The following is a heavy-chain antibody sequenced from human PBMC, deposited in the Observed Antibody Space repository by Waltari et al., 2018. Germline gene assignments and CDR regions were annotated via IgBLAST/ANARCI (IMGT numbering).Heavy chain of an antibody. CDR1: GDTLNTYA. CDR3: ARTMRITMTRGYFDY. CDR2: IIPIVGVP. Sequence: QVQLVQSGAEVKKPGSSVRVSCQTSGDTLNTYAISWVRQAPGQGLEWMGGIIPIVGVPNYAQKFQGRVTITADKSTRVVYMELNSLRSEDTAVYYCARTMRITMTRGYFDYWGQGTLVTVSS. D-gene: IGHD3-22*01. J-gene: IGHJ4*02. V-gene: IGHV1-69*10.